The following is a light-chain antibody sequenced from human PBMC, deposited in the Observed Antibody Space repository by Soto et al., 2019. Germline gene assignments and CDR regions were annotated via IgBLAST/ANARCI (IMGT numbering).Light chain of an antibody. CDR3: QQRSTWPLT. V-gene: IGKV3-11*01. Sequence: EIVLTQSPATLSSSPGDRATLSCRASQSIGIYLAWYQQTPGQSPRLLIYEASNRATGVPAKFSGTGSGTDFTLTISSLESEDFGIYYCQQRSTWPLTFGGGTRVEI. CDR1: QSIGIY. J-gene: IGKJ4*01. CDR2: EAS.